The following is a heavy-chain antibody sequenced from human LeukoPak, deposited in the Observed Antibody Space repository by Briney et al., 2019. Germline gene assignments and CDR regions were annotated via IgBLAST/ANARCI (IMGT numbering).Heavy chain of an antibody. CDR1: GYTFTSYA. Sequence: ASVKVSCKPSGYTFTSYAMNWVRQAPGQGLEWMGWINTNTGNPTYAQGLTGRFVFSLDTSVSTAYLQISSLKAEDTAVYYCARAQYFDWLPPHFDYWGQGTLVTVSS. J-gene: IGHJ4*02. V-gene: IGHV7-4-1*02. D-gene: IGHD3-9*01. CDR3: ARAQYFDWLPPHFDY. CDR2: INTNTGNP.